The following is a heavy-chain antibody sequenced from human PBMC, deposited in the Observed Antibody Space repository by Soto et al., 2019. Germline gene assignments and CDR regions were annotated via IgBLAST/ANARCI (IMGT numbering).Heavy chain of an antibody. Sequence: PGGSLRLSCAASGFTFSSYSMNWVRQAPGKGLEWVSYISSSSSTIYYADSVKGRFTISRDNAKNSLYLQMNSLRAEDTAVYYCARASGVGGEMYYFDYWGQGTLVTVSS. J-gene: IGHJ4*02. CDR1: GFTFSSYS. V-gene: IGHV3-48*01. D-gene: IGHD2-21*01. CDR3: ARASGVGGEMYYFDY. CDR2: ISSSSSTI.